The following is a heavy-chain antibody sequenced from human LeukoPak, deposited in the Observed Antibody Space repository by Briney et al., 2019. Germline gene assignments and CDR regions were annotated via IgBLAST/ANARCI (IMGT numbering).Heavy chain of an antibody. Sequence: ASVKVSCKASGYTFTSYGISWVRQAPGQGLEWMGWISSYYGKTNYAQNFQGRLTLTIDTSTTTAYMELRSLGSDDTAVYYCARGGADYWRGGDAFPFDIWGQGTMVAVSS. CDR3: ARGGADYWRGGDAFPFDI. J-gene: IGHJ3*02. CDR1: GYTFTSYG. CDR2: ISSYYGKT. D-gene: IGHD3-3*01. V-gene: IGHV1-18*01.